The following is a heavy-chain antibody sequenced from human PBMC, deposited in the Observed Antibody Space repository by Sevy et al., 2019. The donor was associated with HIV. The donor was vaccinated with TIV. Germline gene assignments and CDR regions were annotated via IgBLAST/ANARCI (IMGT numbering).Heavy chain of an antibody. D-gene: IGHD3-10*01. CDR1: GFRFGDYA. CDR3: TRVRGTISPYYYFGMDV. J-gene: IGHJ6*02. Sequence: GGSLRLSCTSSGFRFGDYAMSWLRQAPGKGLEWVGLIRSKTFGGTIEHAASVKGRFIISRDDSKNIDYLQMNRLKTEDTAVYYCTRVRGTISPYYYFGMDVWGQGTTVTVSS. CDR2: IRSKTFGGTI. V-gene: IGHV3-49*03.